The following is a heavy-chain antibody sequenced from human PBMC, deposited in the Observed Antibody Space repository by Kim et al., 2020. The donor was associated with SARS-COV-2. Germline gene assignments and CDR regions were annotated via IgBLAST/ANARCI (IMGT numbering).Heavy chain of an antibody. Sequence: SETLSLTCSVSGASVSSDNYHWSWIRQPPGKGLEWIGHSGSTIYIPSLTSRVTISIDTSKNQFSLTLTSVTAADTAVYYCAPYRAGWGGVGNWGQGTLVTVSS. V-gene: IGHV4-61*01. CDR3: APYRAGWGGVGN. J-gene: IGHJ4*02. CDR2: SGST. CDR1: GASVSSDNYH. D-gene: IGHD7-27*01.